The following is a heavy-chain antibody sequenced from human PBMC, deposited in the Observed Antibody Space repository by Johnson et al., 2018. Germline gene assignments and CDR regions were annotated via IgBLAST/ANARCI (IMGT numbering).Heavy chain of an antibody. V-gene: IGHV3-21*01. J-gene: IGHJ6*03. Sequence: VQLVESGGGLVKHGGSLRLSCAASGFTFSSYSMNWVRQAPGKGLEWVSSISSSSSYIYYADSVKGRLPIYRDNAKNSLYLQMNSLRAEDTAVYYCARGLGLEKGFGVVHYYYYYMDVWGKGTTVTVSS. CDR1: GFTFSSYS. D-gene: IGHD3-3*01. CDR3: ARGLGLEKGFGVVHYYYYYMDV. CDR2: ISSSSSYI.